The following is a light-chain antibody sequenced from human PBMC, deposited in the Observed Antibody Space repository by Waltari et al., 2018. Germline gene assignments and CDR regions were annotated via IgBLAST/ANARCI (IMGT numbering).Light chain of an antibody. V-gene: IGLV2-11*01. CDR2: DVS. CDR3: SSYAGSNTFVL. CDR1: SRDIVGYTY. J-gene: IGLJ2*01. Sequence: QAALTQPPSVSGSPGQSATISCTGTSRDIVGYTYFRWYQQHPGKAPKLMIYDVSKRPSGVSDRFSGSKSGNTASLTISGLQAEDEADYYCSSYAGSNTFVLFGGGTRLTVL.